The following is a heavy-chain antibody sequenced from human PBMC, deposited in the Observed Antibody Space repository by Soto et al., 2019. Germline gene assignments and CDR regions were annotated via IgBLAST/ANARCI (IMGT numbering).Heavy chain of an antibody. CDR1: GFTFRDYS. CDR2: IGGSI. D-gene: IGHD3-9*01. Sequence: GGSLRLSCATSGFTFRDYSMNWVRQAPGKGLEWVSYIGGSIDYADSVKGRFTVSRDTAKNSLYLQMSGLRDEDTAIYYCARDRDWAFDYWGLGTLVTVSS. CDR3: ARDRDWAFDY. V-gene: IGHV3-48*02. J-gene: IGHJ4*02.